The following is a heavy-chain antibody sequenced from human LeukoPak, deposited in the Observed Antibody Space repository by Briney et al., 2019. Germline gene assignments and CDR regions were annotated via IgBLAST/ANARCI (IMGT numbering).Heavy chain of an antibody. D-gene: IGHD4-23*01. CDR3: AREKVTYYYYYGMDV. CDR1: GYTFTSYG. Sequence: ASVKVSCKASGYTFTSYGISWVRQAPGQGLEWMGWISAYNGNTNYAQKLQGRVTMTTDTSTSTAYMELRSLRSDDTAVYYCAREKVTYYYYYGMDVWGQGTTVTASS. V-gene: IGHV1-18*01. CDR2: ISAYNGNT. J-gene: IGHJ6*02.